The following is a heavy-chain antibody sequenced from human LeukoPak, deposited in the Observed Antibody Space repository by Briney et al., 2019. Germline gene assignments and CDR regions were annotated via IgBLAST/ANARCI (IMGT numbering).Heavy chain of an antibody. CDR2: IKSGGSKT. CDR3: ARPIRGYDGFDI. CDR1: GFTFTNYW. V-gene: IGHV3-74*01. Sequence: GGCLRLSCAASGFTFTNYWMYWVRQAPGKGLVWVSRIKSGGSKTNYADSVNGRFTISRDNAKDTLYLQMNSLRAEDTAMYYCARPIRGYDGFDIWGQGTMVTVSS. D-gene: IGHD5-12*01. J-gene: IGHJ3*02.